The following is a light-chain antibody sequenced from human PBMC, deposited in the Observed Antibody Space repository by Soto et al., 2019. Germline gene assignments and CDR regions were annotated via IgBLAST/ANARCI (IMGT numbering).Light chain of an antibody. CDR3: QQYDSTPPT. V-gene: IGKV4-1*01. CDR1: ENVLYSSNNKNN. J-gene: IGKJ5*01. Sequence: DIVMTQSPDSLAVSLGERATINCKSSENVLYSSNNKNNLAWYQQKPGQPPKLXIYWASTRESGVPDRFSGSGSGTDFTLTITSLQAEDEAVYYCQQYDSTPPTFGRGTRLEIK. CDR2: WAS.